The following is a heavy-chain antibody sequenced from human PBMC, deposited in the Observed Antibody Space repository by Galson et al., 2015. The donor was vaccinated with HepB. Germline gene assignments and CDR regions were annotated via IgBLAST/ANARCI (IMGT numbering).Heavy chain of an antibody. J-gene: IGHJ4*02. CDR3: AREAVADRGWGFDH. CDR1: GGSINIPNW. Sequence: SETLSLTCSVSGGSINIPNWWSWVRQPPGKGLEWIGKLYHSGITKCNPSLKSRATISVDKSKNQFSLELTSVTAADTAVYYCAREAVADRGWGFDHWGQGTLVTVSS. V-gene: IGHV4-4*02. D-gene: IGHD6-19*01. CDR2: LYHSGIT.